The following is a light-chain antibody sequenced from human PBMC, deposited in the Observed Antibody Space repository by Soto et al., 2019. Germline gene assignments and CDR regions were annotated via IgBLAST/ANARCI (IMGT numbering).Light chain of an antibody. V-gene: IGLV2-14*01. J-gene: IGLJ3*02. Sequence: QSALTQPASVSGSPGQSITISCTGTSSDVGGYNYVSWYQQHPGKAPKLMIYDVSNRPSGVSNRFSGSKSGNTASLTISGLQAEDEADYYCNSYKSSMVVLFGGGTKVTVL. CDR3: NSYKSSMVVL. CDR1: SSDVGGYNY. CDR2: DVS.